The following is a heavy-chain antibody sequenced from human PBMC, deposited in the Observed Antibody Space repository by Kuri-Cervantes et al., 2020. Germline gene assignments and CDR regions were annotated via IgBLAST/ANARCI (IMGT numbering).Heavy chain of an antibody. V-gene: IGHV4-39*01. Sequence: SETLSLTCTVSVGSIGSSSSYYWGWIRQPPGKGLEWIGSIYYSGSTYYNPSLKSRVTISVDTSKNQFSLKLSSVTAADTAVYYCASLGLLGYSGYADWGQGTLVTVSS. J-gene: IGHJ4*02. CDR1: VGSIGSSSSYY. CDR3: ASLGLLGYSGYAD. CDR2: IYYSGST. D-gene: IGHD5-12*01.